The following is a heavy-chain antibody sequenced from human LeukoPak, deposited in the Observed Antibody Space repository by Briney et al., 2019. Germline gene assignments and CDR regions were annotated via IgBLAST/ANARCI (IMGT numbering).Heavy chain of an antibody. CDR3: ARGRAFFD. CDR1: GGSFSGYY. J-gene: IGHJ4*02. Sequence: PSETLSLTCAVYGGSFSGYYWNWIRQPPGKGLEWIGEINNSGSTNYNPSLKSRVTISRDTSKDQFSLKLSSVTAADTAAYYCARGRAFFDWGQGTLVTVSS. D-gene: IGHD3-3*02. CDR2: INNSGST. V-gene: IGHV4-34*01.